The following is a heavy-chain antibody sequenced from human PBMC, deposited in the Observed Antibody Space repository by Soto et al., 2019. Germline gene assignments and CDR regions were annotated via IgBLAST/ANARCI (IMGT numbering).Heavy chain of an antibody. CDR3: ARDGEERYYYGSGSYYYYGMDV. V-gene: IGHV1-46*01. CDR1: GYTFTSYY. CDR2: INPSGGST. J-gene: IGHJ6*02. D-gene: IGHD3-10*01. Sequence: ASVKVSCKAPGYTFTSYYMHWVRQAPGQGLEWMGIINPSGGSTSYAQKFQGRVTMTRDTSTSTVYMELSSLRSEDTAVYYCARDGEERYYYGSGSYYYYGMDVWGQGTTVTVSS.